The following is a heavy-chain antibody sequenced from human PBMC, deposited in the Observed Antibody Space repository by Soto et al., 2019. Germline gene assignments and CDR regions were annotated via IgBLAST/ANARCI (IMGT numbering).Heavy chain of an antibody. CDR1: GFTFSGHA. CDR3: ARDWQSLAPYALDV. D-gene: IGHD6-19*01. V-gene: IGHV3-33*01. CDR2: IWYDGSNK. J-gene: IGHJ6*02. Sequence: QVQVVESGGGVVQPGRSLRLSCTASGFTFSGHAMHWVRQPPGKGLEWVAQIWYDGSNKYYADSVKGLFTISRDNSKNTLYVQMDSLSVEDTAVYYCARDWQSLAPYALDVWGQGTSVTVSS.